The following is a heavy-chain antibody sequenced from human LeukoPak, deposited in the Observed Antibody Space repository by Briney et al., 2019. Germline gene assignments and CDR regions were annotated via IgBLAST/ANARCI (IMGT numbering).Heavy chain of an antibody. CDR3: ARLGGTTWFDY. J-gene: IGHJ4*02. Sequence: PSETLSLTCIVSGGSISSYYWSWIRQPPGRGLEWIGYIYTSGTTNYNPSLKSRLTISVDTSKNQFSLKLSSVTAADTAVYYCARLGGTTWFDYWGQGTLVTVSS. CDR1: GGSISSYY. D-gene: IGHD2/OR15-2a*01. CDR2: IYTSGTT. V-gene: IGHV4-4*09.